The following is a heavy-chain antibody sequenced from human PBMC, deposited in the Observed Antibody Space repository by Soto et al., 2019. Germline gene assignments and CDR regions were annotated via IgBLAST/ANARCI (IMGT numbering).Heavy chain of an antibody. D-gene: IGHD3-10*01. CDR1: GFTFSSYA. V-gene: IGHV3-30-3*01. CDR2: ISYDGSNK. CDR3: ARGYGSGSSGYYGMDV. J-gene: IGHJ6*01. Sequence: QVQLVESGGGVVQPGRSLRLSCAASGFTFSSYAMHWVRQAPGKGLEWVAVISYDGSNKYYADSVKGRFTISRDNSKNTLYLQMNSLRAEDTAVYYCARGYGSGSSGYYGMDVW.